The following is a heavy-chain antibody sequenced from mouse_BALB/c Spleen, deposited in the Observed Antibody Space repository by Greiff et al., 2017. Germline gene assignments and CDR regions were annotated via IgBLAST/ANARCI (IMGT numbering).Heavy chain of an antibody. CDR1: GFTFSSYG. Sequence: DVKLVESGGDLVKPGGSLKLSCAASGFTFSSYGMSWVRQTPDKRLEWVATISSGGSYTYYPDSVKGRFTISRDNAKNTLYLQMSSLKSEDTAMYYCARKEIYYDYDVDYWGQGTTRTVSS. V-gene: IGHV5-6*02. J-gene: IGHJ2*01. D-gene: IGHD2-4*01. CDR2: ISSGGSYT. CDR3: ARKEIYYDYDVDY.